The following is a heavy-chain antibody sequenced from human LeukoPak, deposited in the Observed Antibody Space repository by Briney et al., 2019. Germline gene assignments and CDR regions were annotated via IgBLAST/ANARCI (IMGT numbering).Heavy chain of an antibody. CDR1: GFTFSGSG. CDR3: AKGGCRGTCNPLAY. Sequence: GGSLRLSCAASGFTFSGSGMSWVRQAPGKGLEWISSSGDSDGSTYYADSLKGRFTISRDNSKDTLYLQMNSLRAEDPAVYYCAKGGCRGTCNPLAYWGQGALVTVSP. V-gene: IGHV3-23*01. CDR2: SGDSDGST. J-gene: IGHJ4*02. D-gene: IGHD2-15*01.